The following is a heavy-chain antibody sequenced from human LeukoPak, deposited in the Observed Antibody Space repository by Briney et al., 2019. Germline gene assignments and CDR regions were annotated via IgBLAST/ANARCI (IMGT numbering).Heavy chain of an antibody. Sequence: PSETLSHTCAVYGGSFSGYYWSWIRQPPGKGLEWIGEINHSGSTNYNPSLKSRVTISVDTSKNQFSLKLSSVTAADTAVYYCARGWVYWGQGTLVTVSS. J-gene: IGHJ4*02. CDR2: INHSGST. D-gene: IGHD7-27*01. V-gene: IGHV4-34*01. CDR3: ARGWVY. CDR1: GGSFSGYY.